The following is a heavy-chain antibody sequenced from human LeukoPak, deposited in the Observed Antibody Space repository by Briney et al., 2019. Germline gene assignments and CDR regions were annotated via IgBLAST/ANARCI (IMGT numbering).Heavy chain of an antibody. CDR2: ISGSGGTT. J-gene: IGHJ4*02. V-gene: IGHV3-23*01. D-gene: IGHD1-26*01. Sequence: RPGGSLRLSCAASGFTFSSYSMTWVRQAAGKGLEWVSGISGSGGTTYYADSVKGRFTISRDNSKNMAYLQMNSLRVDDTGVYYCAIPAYRDRGGFEFWGQGTLVTVSS. CDR3: AIPAYRDRGGFEF. CDR1: GFTFSSYS.